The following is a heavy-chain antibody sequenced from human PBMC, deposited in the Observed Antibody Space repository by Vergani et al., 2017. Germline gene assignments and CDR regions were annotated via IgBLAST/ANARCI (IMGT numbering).Heavy chain of an antibody. CDR3: ASGKYYSDSTSHFRGGYFDV. CDR1: GDSIISRSYY. CDR2: IYNCGNG. J-gene: IGHJ2*01. V-gene: IGHV4-39*01. Sequence: QMQLQESGPGLVKASETLSLTCTVSGDSIISRSYYWGWIRQPPGKGLEWIGSIYNCGNGDSSSSLKSRVTISADTSKNQFPLRLTSVTAADTAVYYCASGKYYSDSTSHFRGGYFDVWGRGTLVTVPS. D-gene: IGHD3-16*01.